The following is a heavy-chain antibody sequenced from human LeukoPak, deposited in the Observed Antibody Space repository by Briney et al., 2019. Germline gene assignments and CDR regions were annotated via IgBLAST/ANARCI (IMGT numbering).Heavy chain of an antibody. Sequence: SETLSLTCTVSGGSISSYYWSWIRQPAGKGLEWIGRIYAGGITNYNPSLKSRITILVDTSKNQFSLKLSSVTAADTAVYYCARVGYIGWFDPWGQGTLVTVSS. V-gene: IGHV4-4*07. D-gene: IGHD5-24*01. CDR3: ARVGYIGWFDP. CDR1: GGSISSYY. CDR2: IYAGGIT. J-gene: IGHJ5*02.